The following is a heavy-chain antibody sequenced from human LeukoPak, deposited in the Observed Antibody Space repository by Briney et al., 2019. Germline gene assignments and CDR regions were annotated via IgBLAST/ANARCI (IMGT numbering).Heavy chain of an antibody. V-gene: IGHV4-38-2*02. J-gene: IGHJ4*02. Sequence: SETLSLTCTVSGYSISSGYYWGWIQQPPGKGLEWIGSIYHSGSTYYNPSLKSRVTISVDTSKNQFSLKLSSVTAADTAVYYCAREGLRLIDYWGQGTLVTVSS. CDR2: IYHSGST. CDR3: AREGLRLIDY. CDR1: GYSISSGYY. D-gene: IGHD5-12*01.